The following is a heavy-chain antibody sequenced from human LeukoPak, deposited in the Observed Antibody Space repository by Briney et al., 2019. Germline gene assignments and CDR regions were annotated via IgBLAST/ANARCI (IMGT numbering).Heavy chain of an antibody. V-gene: IGHV3-48*04. D-gene: IGHD3-10*01. J-gene: IGHJ4*02. Sequence: PGGSLRLSCAASAFTFSNYGMHWVRQAPGRGLEWISYISGSGTSICHANSVKGRFTISRDNAKNSVYLQMNSLRAEDTAVYYCARETYYGSGSYSDFALDYWGQGTLVTVSS. CDR2: ISGSGTSI. CDR3: ARETYYGSGSYSDFALDY. CDR1: AFTFSNYG.